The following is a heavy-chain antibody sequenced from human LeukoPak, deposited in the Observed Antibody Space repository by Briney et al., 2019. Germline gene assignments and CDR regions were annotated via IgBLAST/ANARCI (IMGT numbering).Heavy chain of an antibody. V-gene: IGHV1-18*01. J-gene: IGHJ4*02. Sequence: VASVKVSCKASGYTFTRSGISWVRQAPGQGLEWMGWFSAYNGNTNYAQKLQGRVTMTTDTSTSTAYMELRSLRADDTAVYYCASAEPGSGSYIPFDYWGQGTLVTVSS. D-gene: IGHD3-10*01. CDR1: GYTFTRSG. CDR3: ASAEPGSGSYIPFDY. CDR2: FSAYNGNT.